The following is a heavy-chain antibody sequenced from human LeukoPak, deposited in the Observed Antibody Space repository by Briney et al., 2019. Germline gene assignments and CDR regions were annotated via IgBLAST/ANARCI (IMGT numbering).Heavy chain of an antibody. J-gene: IGHJ3*02. V-gene: IGHV3-48*04. Sequence: GSLRLSCAASGFTFSNYSMNWVRQAPGKGLEWVSYISRSSSTIYYADSVKGRFTISRDNAKNSLYLQMNSLRAEDTAVYYCARGYEAGAFDIWGRGTMVTVSS. D-gene: IGHD6-19*01. CDR3: ARGYEAGAFDI. CDR2: ISRSSSTI. CDR1: GFTFSNYS.